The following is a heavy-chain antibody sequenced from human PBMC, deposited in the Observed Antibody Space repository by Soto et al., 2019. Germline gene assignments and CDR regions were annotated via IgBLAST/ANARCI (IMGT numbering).Heavy chain of an antibody. CDR2: INTDGSGT. D-gene: IGHD3-10*01. V-gene: IGHV3-74*01. J-gene: IGHJ4*02. Sequence: EVQLVEAGGGLAQPGGSLRLSCAASGFTFSSDWMHWVRQAPGKGLVWVSRINTDGSGTSYADSVKGRFTISRDNAKNTRYLQMNSLRAGDTAMYYCARDRPGSQDYFDSWGQGHMVTVSS. CDR3: ARDRPGSQDYFDS. CDR1: GFTFSSDW.